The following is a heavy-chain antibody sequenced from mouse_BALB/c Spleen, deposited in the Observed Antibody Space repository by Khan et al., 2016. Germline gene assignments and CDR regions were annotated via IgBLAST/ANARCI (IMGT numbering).Heavy chain of an antibody. V-gene: IGHV3-8*02. Sequence: EVQLQESGPSLVKLSQTLSLTCSVTGDSITSGYWNWIRKFPGNKLEYMGYISHSGSTYYNPSLKSRISITRETSKNQYYLQLNSVTTEDTATYYCARYDGRTYVRGMDYWGQGTSVTVSS. CDR3: ARYDGRTYVRGMDY. CDR2: ISHSGST. D-gene: IGHD1-1*01. J-gene: IGHJ4*01. CDR1: GDSITSGY.